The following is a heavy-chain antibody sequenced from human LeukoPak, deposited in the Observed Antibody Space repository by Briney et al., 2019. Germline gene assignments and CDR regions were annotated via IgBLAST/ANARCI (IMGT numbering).Heavy chain of an antibody. D-gene: IGHD6-19*01. Sequence: PGGSLRLSCAASGFTLSTYDMHWVRRPPGKGLEWVSGIDIPGNTYYPDSVKGRFTMSRESAKNSLYLQMNSLRAEDTAVYYCASLLTGYSSGGNLDYWGQGTLVTVSS. CDR3: ASLLTGYSSGGNLDY. CDR2: IDIPGNT. V-gene: IGHV3-13*01. J-gene: IGHJ4*02. CDR1: GFTLSTYD.